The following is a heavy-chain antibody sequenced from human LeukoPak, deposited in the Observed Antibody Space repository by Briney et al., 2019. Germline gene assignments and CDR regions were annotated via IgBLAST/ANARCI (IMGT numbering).Heavy chain of an antibody. Sequence: SVKVSCKASGGTFSSYAISWVRQAPGQGLEWMGRIIPILGIANYAQKFQGRVTITADKSTSTAYMELSSLRSEDTAMYYCARESYSGNPYFDYWGQGTLVTVSS. J-gene: IGHJ4*02. CDR1: GGTFSSYA. CDR2: IIPILGIA. D-gene: IGHD4-23*01. V-gene: IGHV1-69*04. CDR3: ARESYSGNPYFDY.